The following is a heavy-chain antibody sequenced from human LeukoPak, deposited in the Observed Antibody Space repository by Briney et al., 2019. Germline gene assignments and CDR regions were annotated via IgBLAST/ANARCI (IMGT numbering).Heavy chain of an antibody. J-gene: IGHJ4*02. CDR2: INTDNGNT. Sequence: ASVKVSCKASGGTFSSCAISWVRQAPGQGLEWMGWINTDNGNTKYSQKFQGRVAFTRDTSASTAYMELNSLTSEDTSVYYCAPLIGAYFDYWGQGTLVTVSS. D-gene: IGHD3-22*01. CDR3: APLIGAYFDY. CDR1: GGTFSSCA. V-gene: IGHV1-3*04.